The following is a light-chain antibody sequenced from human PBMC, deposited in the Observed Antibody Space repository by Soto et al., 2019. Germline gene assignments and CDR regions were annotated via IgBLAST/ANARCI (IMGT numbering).Light chain of an antibody. CDR3: QQSYSIPYT. Sequence: DIQMTQSPSSLSASVGDRVTVTCRASQSISTYLNWYQQIAGKAPKLLIYATSSLQSGVPSRFSASGSGTDFTLTISSLQPEDFATYYCQQSYSIPYTFGQGTKLEIK. CDR2: ATS. J-gene: IGKJ2*01. V-gene: IGKV1-39*01. CDR1: QSISTY.